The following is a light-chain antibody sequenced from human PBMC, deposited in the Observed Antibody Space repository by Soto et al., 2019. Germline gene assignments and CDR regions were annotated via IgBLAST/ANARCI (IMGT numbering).Light chain of an antibody. V-gene: IGKV3-20*01. CDR3: QQYGSSPPYT. CDR2: GAF. Sequence: EIVLTQSPGTLSLSPGERATLSCRASHSVSSSYLAWYQQKPGQAPRLLIYGAFSRATGIPDRFSGSGSGTDFTLTISRLEPDDIAVYYCQQYGSSPPYTFGQGTKLEIK. CDR1: HSVSSSY. J-gene: IGKJ2*01.